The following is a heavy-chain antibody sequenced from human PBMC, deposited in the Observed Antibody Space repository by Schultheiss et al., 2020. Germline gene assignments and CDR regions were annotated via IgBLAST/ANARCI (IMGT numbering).Heavy chain of an antibody. Sequence: SVKVSGKASGGTFSSYAISWVRQAPGQGLEWMGGIIPIFGTANYAQKFQERVTITRDMSTSTAYMELSSLRSEDTAVYYCAARYSGSYWVKGFDYWGQGTLVTVSS. V-gene: IGHV1-69*05. CDR2: IIPIFGTA. CDR1: GGTFSSYA. J-gene: IGHJ4*02. CDR3: AARYSGSYWVKGFDY. D-gene: IGHD1-26*01.